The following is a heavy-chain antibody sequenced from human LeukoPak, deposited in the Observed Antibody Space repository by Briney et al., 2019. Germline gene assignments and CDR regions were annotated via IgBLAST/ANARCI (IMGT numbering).Heavy chain of an antibody. CDR2: ISYDGSNK. Sequence: PGGSLRLSCAASGFTFTSYALHWVRQAPGKGLEWVAVISYDGSNKYYADSVKGRFTISRDNAKNSLYLQMNSLRAEDTALYYCAKDILWFGEYLRGIDYWGQGTLVTVSS. V-gene: IGHV3-30-3*01. CDR1: GFTFTSYA. D-gene: IGHD3-10*01. CDR3: AKDILWFGEYLRGIDY. J-gene: IGHJ4*02.